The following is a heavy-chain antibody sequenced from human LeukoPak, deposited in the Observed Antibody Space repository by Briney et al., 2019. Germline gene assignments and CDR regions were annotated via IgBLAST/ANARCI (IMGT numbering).Heavy chain of an antibody. D-gene: IGHD1-26*01. CDR2: INPNSGGT. CDR3: ASRGWELPRSWFDP. CDR1: GYTFTGYY. Sequence: ASVKVSCKAAGYTFTGYYMHWVRQAPGQGLEWIGWINPNSGGTNYAQKFQGRVTMTRDTSINTVYMELSGLGSDDTAVYYCASRGWELPRSWFDPWGQGTLVTVSS. J-gene: IGHJ5*02. V-gene: IGHV1-2*02.